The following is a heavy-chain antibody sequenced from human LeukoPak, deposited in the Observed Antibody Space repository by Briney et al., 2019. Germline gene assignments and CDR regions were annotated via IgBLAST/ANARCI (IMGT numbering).Heavy chain of an antibody. CDR2: ISYDGSNK. V-gene: IGHV3-30-3*01. D-gene: IGHD6-6*01. J-gene: IGHJ4*02. Sequence: PGGSLRPSCAASGFTFSSYTMHWVRQAPGKGLEWVAVISYDGSNKYYADSAKGRFTISKDNSKNTLYLQMNSLRTEDTALYYCARDYSSSSIGVGYWGQGTLVTVSS. CDR1: GFTFSSYT. CDR3: ARDYSSSSIGVGY.